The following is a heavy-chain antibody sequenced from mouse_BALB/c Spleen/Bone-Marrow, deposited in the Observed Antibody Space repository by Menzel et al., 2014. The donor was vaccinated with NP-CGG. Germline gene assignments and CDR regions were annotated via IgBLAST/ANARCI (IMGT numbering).Heavy chain of an antibody. CDR1: GFSLTSYG. Sequence: QVQLQQPGPGLVQPSQSLSITCTVSGFSLTSYGVHWVRQSPGKGLEWLGVIWRGGSTDYNAAFMSRLSITKDNSKSQVFFKTNSLQADDTAIYYCANYDYDQAWFAYWGQGTLVTVSA. D-gene: IGHD2-4*01. V-gene: IGHV2-5*01. J-gene: IGHJ3*01. CDR2: IWRGGST. CDR3: ANYDYDQAWFAY.